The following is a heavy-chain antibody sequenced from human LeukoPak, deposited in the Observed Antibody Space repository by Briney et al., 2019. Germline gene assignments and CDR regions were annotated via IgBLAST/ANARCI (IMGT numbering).Heavy chain of an antibody. CDR3: ATSTAAAGTG. CDR2: IKQDGSEK. CDR1: GFTFSILW. Sequence: GGSLSLFCAVSGFTFSILWMSWARHAPGEGLKWVANIKQDGSEKYYVDSVEGRFTLSRDNAQHSLSRQMNSQRAEDTCTYYCATSTAAAGTGWGQGTLVTASS. D-gene: IGHD6-13*01. V-gene: IGHV3-7*03. J-gene: IGHJ4*02.